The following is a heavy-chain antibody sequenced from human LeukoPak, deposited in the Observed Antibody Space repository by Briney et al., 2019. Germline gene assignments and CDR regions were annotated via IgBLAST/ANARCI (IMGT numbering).Heavy chain of an antibody. Sequence: SETLSLTCTDSGGSVSSSSYYWSWIRQPPGKGLEWIGYIYYSGSTNYNPSLKSRVTISLDTSKNQVSLKLSSVTAADTAVYYCARHKVLSSRLLGYWGQGTLVTVSS. CDR2: IYYSGST. D-gene: IGHD3-10*01. J-gene: IGHJ4*02. V-gene: IGHV4-61*01. CDR3: ARHKVLSSRLLGY. CDR1: GGSVSSSSYY.